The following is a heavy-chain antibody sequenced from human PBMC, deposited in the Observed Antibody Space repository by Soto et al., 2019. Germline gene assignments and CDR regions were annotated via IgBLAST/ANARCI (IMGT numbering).Heavy chain of an antibody. CDR1: GFAFSSYW. V-gene: IGHV3-7*04. CDR3: TRARLTLDY. J-gene: IGHJ4*02. D-gene: IGHD6-25*01. CDR2: INEDGSEK. Sequence: EVQLVQPGGGLVQPGGSLRLSCVTSGFAFSSYWMTWVRQAPGKGLEWVANINEDGSEKNYVDSVKGRFIISRDNAKNSLYLQMNSLRADDTAVYFCTRARLTLDYWGQGALVTVSS.